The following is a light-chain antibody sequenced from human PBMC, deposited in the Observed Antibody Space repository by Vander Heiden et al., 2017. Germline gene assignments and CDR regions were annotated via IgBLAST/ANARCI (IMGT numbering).Light chain of an antibody. V-gene: IGLV10-54*04. Sequence: AGLTQPPAVARGFHPPATLTCTWYSHKVRTPGAASLQQHQGHPPKLLSYRNNSRRSGISERFSASTSGNTATMTMTGLQPEDEADYYCSAWDSSLSDWVFGGGTKLTVL. CDR3: SAWDSSLSDWV. J-gene: IGLJ3*02. CDR1: SHKVRTPG. CDR2: RNN.